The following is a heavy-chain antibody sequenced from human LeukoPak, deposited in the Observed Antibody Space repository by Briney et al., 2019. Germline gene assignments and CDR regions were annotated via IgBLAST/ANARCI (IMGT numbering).Heavy chain of an antibody. J-gene: IGHJ6*02. D-gene: IGHD3-10*01. Sequence: SETLSLTCTVSGGSISGYYWSWIRQPAGKGLEWIGRIYTSGSTNYNPSLKSRVTISIDTSKFSLKLTSVTAADTAVYYCARGLYHYDSGSYFKGGVDVWGQGTTATVSS. CDR3: ARGLYHYDSGSYFKGGVDV. CDR1: GGSISGYY. CDR2: IYTSGST. V-gene: IGHV4-4*07.